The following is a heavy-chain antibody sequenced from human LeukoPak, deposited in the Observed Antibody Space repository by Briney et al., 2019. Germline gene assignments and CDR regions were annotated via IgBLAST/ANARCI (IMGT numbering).Heavy chain of an antibody. Sequence: GRSLRLSCAASGFTFSSYGMHWVRQAPGKGLEWVAVISYDGSNKYYADSVKGRFTISRDNSKNTLYLQMNSLRAEDTAVYYCAKAALGYNWFDPWGQGTLVTVSS. CDR3: AKAALGYNWFDP. J-gene: IGHJ5*02. V-gene: IGHV3-30*18. D-gene: IGHD3-16*01. CDR1: GFTFSSYG. CDR2: ISYDGSNK.